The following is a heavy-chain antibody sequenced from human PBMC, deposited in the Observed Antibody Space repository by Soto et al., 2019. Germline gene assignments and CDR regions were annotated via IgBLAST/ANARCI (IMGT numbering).Heavy chain of an antibody. D-gene: IGHD6-13*01. CDR2: IYYSGST. CDR1: GGSLSRGCYY. CDR3: ARDGLAAAGNWFDP. J-gene: IGHJ5*02. V-gene: IGHV4-31*03. Sequence: ASETLSLTRPVSGGSLSRGCYYWSWIRQHPGKGLEWIGYIYYSGSTYYNPSLKSRVTISVDTSKNQFSLKLSSVTAADTAVYYCARDGLAAAGNWFDPWGQGTLVTASS.